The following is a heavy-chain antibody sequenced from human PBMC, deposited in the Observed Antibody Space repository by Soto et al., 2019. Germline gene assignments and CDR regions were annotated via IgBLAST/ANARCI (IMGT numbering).Heavy chain of an antibody. D-gene: IGHD6-6*01. V-gene: IGHV3-30-3*01. J-gene: IGHJ6*02. CDR2: ISYDGSNK. CDR1: GFTFSSYA. CDR3: ARASSLIAARTLYYYYYYGMDV. Sequence: QVQLVESGGGVVQPGRSLRLSCAASGFTFSSYAMHWVRQAPGKGLEWVAVISYDGSNKYYADSVKGRFTISRDNSKNTLYLQMNSLRAEDTAVYYCARASSLIAARTLYYYYYYGMDVWGQGTTVTVSS.